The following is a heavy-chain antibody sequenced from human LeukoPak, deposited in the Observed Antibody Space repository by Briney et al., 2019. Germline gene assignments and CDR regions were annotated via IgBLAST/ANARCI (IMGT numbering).Heavy chain of an antibody. CDR2: IIPILGIA. V-gene: IGHV1-69*04. CDR3: ARAPGIAVAGTSDY. D-gene: IGHD6-19*01. J-gene: IGHJ4*02. CDR1: GGTFSSYA. Sequence: SVKVSCKASGGTFSSYAISWVRQAPGQGLEWMGRIIPILGIANYAQKFQGRVTITADKSTSTAYMELSSLRSEDTAVYHCARAPGIAVAGTSDYWGQGTLVTVSS.